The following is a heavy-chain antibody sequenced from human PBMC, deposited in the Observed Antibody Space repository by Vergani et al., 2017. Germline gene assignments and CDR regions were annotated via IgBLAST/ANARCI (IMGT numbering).Heavy chain of an antibody. CDR1: GFSFSSYA. Sequence: EVQLLESGGGLVQPGGSLRLSCAASGFSFSSYAMSWVRQAPGKGLEWVSGISGRGGSTYYADSVKGRFTISRDNSKNTLYLQMNSLRAEDTAVYYCARAPGVQLVTYYFDYWGQGTLVTVSS. CDR2: ISGRGGST. V-gene: IGHV3-23*01. D-gene: IGHD6-6*01. CDR3: ARAPGVQLVTYYFDY. J-gene: IGHJ4*02.